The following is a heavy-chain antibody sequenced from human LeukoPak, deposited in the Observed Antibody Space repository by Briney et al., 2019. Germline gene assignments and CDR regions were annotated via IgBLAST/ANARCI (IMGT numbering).Heavy chain of an antibody. J-gene: IGHJ4*02. Sequence: GGSLRLSCAASGFTFSSYNMNWVRQAPGKGLEWVSSISSSSDYIYYADSVKGRFTISRDNSKNSLYQQMNSLRAEDTAVYYCARDTGSGSYWGIFDYWGQGTLVTVSS. CDR3: ARDTGSGSYWGIFDY. D-gene: IGHD3-10*01. V-gene: IGHV3-21*06. CDR2: ISSSSDYI. CDR1: GFTFSSYN.